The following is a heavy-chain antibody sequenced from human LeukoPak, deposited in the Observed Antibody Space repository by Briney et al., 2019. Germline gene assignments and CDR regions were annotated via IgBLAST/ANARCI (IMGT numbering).Heavy chain of an antibody. CDR3: ARSKRWLQLNDAFDI. D-gene: IGHD5-24*01. CDR1: GGSISSGGYS. V-gene: IGHV4-31*03. CDR2: IYYSGST. Sequence: SETLSLTCTVSGGSISSGGYSWSWIRQHPGKGLEWIGYIYYSGSTYYNPSLKSRVTISVDTSKNQFSLKLSSVTAADTAVYYCARSKRWLQLNDAFDIWGQGTMVTVSS. J-gene: IGHJ3*02.